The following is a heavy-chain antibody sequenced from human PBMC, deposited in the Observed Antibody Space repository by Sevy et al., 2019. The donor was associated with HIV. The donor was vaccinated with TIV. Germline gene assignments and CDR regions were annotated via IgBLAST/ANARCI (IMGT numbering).Heavy chain of an antibody. Sequence: SETLSLTCNVSGASVSDSAFYWGWIRQPPGKGLEWIGSVYYSGHTYYNPSLKSRVSMSVDTSKNQFSLRLSSVTAADTALYYCARHKVYYRSSWNAVDSWGRGTLVTVSS. CDR3: ARHKVYYRSSWNAVDS. CDR1: GASVSDSAFY. D-gene: IGHD6-13*01. V-gene: IGHV4-39*01. J-gene: IGHJ4*02. CDR2: VYYSGHT.